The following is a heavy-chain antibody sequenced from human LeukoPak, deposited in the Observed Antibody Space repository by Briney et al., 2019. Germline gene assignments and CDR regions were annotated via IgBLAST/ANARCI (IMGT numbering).Heavy chain of an antibody. CDR3: ARSPRILGFDY. CDR1: RYSFNSYW. CDR2: IYPGDSDT. J-gene: IGHJ4*02. Sequence: PGESLKISCHGSRYSFNSYWIGWVRQMPGKGLEWMGIIYPGDSDTRYSPSFQGQVTISADKSISTAYLQWSSLKASDTAMYYCARSPRILGFDYWGQGTLVTVSS. D-gene: IGHD2-15*01. V-gene: IGHV5-51*01.